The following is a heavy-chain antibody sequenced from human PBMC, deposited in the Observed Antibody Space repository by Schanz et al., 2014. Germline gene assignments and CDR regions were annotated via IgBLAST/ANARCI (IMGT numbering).Heavy chain of an antibody. J-gene: IGHJ6*03. Sequence: QVQLQESGPGLVKPSQTLSLTCSVSGGSISSGSYYWNWIRQPAGKGLEWIGRVYTSGSTNYNPSRKSRVTISLDTSKNQFPRKLSSVTAADTAVYYCARGGARRFPVVPDAIQGLRGHYYYYYLDVWGKGTTVTASS. V-gene: IGHV4-61*02. CDR2: VYTSGST. CDR3: ARGGARRFPVVPDAIQGLRGHYYYYYLDV. D-gene: IGHD2-2*02. CDR1: GGSISSGSYY.